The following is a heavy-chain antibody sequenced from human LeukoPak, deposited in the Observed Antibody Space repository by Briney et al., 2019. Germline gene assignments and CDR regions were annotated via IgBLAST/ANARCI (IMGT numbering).Heavy chain of an antibody. CDR3: AKGGMAARPNWLDP. D-gene: IGHD6-6*01. CDR1: GFTFSSSA. CDR2: ISASGGST. Sequence: GGSLRLSCAASGFTFSSSAMSWVRQVPGKGLKWVSGISASGGSTSYADSVRGRFTISRDNSKNTLYVQMNSLRDEDTAVYSCAKGGMAARPNWLDPWGQGTLVSVSS. V-gene: IGHV3-23*01. J-gene: IGHJ5*02.